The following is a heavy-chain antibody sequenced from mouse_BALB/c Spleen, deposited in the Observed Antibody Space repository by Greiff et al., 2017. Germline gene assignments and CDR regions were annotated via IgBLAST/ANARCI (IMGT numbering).Heavy chain of an antibody. CDR2: IYPGDGDT. Sequence: VQLQESGPELVKPGASVKISCKASGYAFSSSWMNWVKQRPGQGLEWIGRIYPGDGDTNYNGKFKGKATLTADKSSSTAHMQLSSLTSVDSAVYYCARDDYDGFAYWGQGTLVTVSA. V-gene: IGHV1-82*01. J-gene: IGHJ3*01. CDR3: ARDDYDGFAY. CDR1: GYAFSSSW. D-gene: IGHD2-4*01.